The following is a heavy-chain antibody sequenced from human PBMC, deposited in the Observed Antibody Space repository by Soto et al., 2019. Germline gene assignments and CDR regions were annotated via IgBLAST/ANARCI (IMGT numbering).Heavy chain of an antibody. J-gene: IGHJ4*02. CDR1: GGSVSSGTYY. CDR2: ISYTGST. CDR3: ARSKWYSSVWYEDY. Sequence: PSETLSLTCSVSGGSVSSGTYYWSWIRQPPGRGLEWIGYISYTGSTNYNPSLKSRVTISVDTSKNQFSLKLNSVTTADTAVYYCARSKWYSSVWYEDYWGQGTLVTVS. V-gene: IGHV4-61*01. D-gene: IGHD6-19*01.